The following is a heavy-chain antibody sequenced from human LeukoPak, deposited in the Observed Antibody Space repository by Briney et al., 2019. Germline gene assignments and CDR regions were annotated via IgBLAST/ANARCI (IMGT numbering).Heavy chain of an antibody. CDR1: GASISSGRYY. CDR3: ACLTTADAFDI. V-gene: IGHV4-61*02. J-gene: IGHJ3*02. D-gene: IGHD3-22*01. Sequence: KASQTLSLTCNVSGASISSGRYYWSWIRQPAGKGLEWIGRIYSRGSTNYNPSLKSRVTISVDTSKNQFSLKLSSVTAADTAVYYCACLTTADAFDIWGQGTMDTVSS. CDR2: IYSRGST.